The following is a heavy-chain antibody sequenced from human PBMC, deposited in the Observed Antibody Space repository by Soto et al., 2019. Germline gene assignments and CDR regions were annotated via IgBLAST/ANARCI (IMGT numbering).Heavy chain of an antibody. CDR1: GYTFTHYG. Sequence: QVQLVQSGAEVRKPGASVKVSCKASGYTFTHYGISWVRQAPGQGLAWMGWISAFNGNTKYVENFQDRVTMTTDTSTNTSYLELRSLRSDDTAMYYCARVYGSGSYIAFDIWGKGTMVTVSS. CDR3: ARVYGSGSYIAFDI. V-gene: IGHV1-18*01. J-gene: IGHJ3*02. CDR2: ISAFNGNT. D-gene: IGHD3-10*01.